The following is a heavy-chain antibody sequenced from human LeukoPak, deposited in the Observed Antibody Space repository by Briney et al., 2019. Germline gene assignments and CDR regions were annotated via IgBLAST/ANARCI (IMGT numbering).Heavy chain of an antibody. D-gene: IGHD6-19*01. J-gene: IGHJ4*02. V-gene: IGHV1-3*01. Sequence: ASVKVSCKASGYTFTSYAIHWVRQAPGQRLEWMGWINAGSGNRKYSQKFQDRVTITREPSATTAYLELNSLTSEDTAVYYCARVSDDSGWNFDYWGQGTLVTVSS. CDR3: ARVSDDSGWNFDY. CDR1: GYTFTSYA. CDR2: INAGSGNR.